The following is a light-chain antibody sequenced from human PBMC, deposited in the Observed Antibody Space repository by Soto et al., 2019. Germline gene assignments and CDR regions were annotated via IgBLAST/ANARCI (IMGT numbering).Light chain of an antibody. CDR3: AAWDDRRSVHVV. CDR1: SSNIGSNY. CDR2: RNN. Sequence: QSVLTQPPSASGTPGQRVTISCSGSSSNIGSNYVYWYQQLPGTAHKLLIDRNNQRPSGVPDRFSGSKSGTSASLAISGLRSEDGADYYCAAWDDRRSVHVVFGGGTKGTVL. J-gene: IGLJ2*01. V-gene: IGLV1-47*01.